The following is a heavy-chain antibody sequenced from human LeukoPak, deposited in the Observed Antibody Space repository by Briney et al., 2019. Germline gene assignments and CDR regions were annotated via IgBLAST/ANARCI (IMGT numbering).Heavy chain of an antibody. CDR3: ARDTYYYGSGVFDY. J-gene: IGHJ4*02. CDR1: GFTFSSYS. Sequence: GGSLRLSCAASGFTFSSYSMNWVRQAPGKGLEWVSSISSSGSYIYYADSVKGRFTISGDNAKNSLYLQMNSLRAEDTAVYYCARDTYYYGSGVFDYWGQGTLVTVSS. D-gene: IGHD3-10*01. V-gene: IGHV3-21*01. CDR2: ISSSGSYI.